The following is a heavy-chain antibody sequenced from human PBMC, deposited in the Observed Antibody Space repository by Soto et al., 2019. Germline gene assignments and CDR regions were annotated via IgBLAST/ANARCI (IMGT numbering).Heavy chain of an antibody. Sequence: PGGSLRLSCAASGFSLSSYWMHWVRQAPGKGLVWVSRTNSDGSSTSYADSVKGRVTISRDNAKNTLYLQMNRLRAEDTAGDDCARAPYGGGACAPTHYYYYCMGVRGKGTTLTVSS. CDR3: ARAPYGGGACAPTHYYYYCMGV. D-gene: IGHD2-21*01. CDR2: TNSDGSST. CDR1: GFSLSSYW. V-gene: IGHV3-74*01. J-gene: IGHJ6*04.